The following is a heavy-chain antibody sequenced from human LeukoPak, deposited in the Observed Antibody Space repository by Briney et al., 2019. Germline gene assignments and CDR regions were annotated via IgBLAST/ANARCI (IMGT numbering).Heavy chain of an antibody. Sequence: SETLSLTCTVTGGSISSYYWTWIRQPAGKGLEWIGRIHPSGTTNHNPSLKSRVIMSLDMSNNQFSLKVRSVTAADTAVYYCARETEVPGGRSWDFWGQGTLVTVSS. J-gene: IGHJ4*02. V-gene: IGHV4-4*07. CDR3: ARETEVPGGRSWDF. D-gene: IGHD6-19*01. CDR1: GGSISSYY. CDR2: IHPSGTT.